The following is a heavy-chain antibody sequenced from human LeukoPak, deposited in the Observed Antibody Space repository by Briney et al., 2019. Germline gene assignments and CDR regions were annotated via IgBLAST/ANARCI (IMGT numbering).Heavy chain of an antibody. CDR3: VRTPPNWGADF. J-gene: IGHJ4*02. CDR1: GYTFTSYA. CDR2: INAGNGNT. Sequence: GASVKVSCKASGYTFTSYAMHRVRQAPGQRLEWMGWINAGNGNTKYSQKFQGRVTMTRDTSTGTAYLELSSLRSEDSAVYYCVRTPPNWGADFWGQGTLVTVSS. V-gene: IGHV1-3*01. D-gene: IGHD7-27*01.